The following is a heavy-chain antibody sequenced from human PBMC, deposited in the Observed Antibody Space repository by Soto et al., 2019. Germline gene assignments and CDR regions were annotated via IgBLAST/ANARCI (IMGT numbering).Heavy chain of an antibody. Sequence: PPETLSLTCPISGGSVSFYYWSWIRQSTGQGLERIGYKYARGSPYYTPALRSRVTISADTSKNQISLKLTSPTAADTAVYYCARGVGSSPPQYWGRGTLVTVSS. V-gene: IGHV4-59*02. CDR3: ARGVGSSPPQY. D-gene: IGHD1-26*01. J-gene: IGHJ4*02. CDR2: KYARGSP. CDR1: GGSVSFYY.